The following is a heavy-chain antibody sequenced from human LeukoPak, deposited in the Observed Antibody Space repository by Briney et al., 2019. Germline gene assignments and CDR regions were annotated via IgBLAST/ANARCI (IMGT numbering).Heavy chain of an antibody. J-gene: IGHJ4*02. V-gene: IGHV4-61*02. Sequence: SETLSLTCTVSGGSISSGSYYWSWIRQPAGKGLEWIGRIYTSGSTNYNPSLKSRVTISVDTSKNQFSLKLSSVTAADTAVYYCARRDYDFWSGTLYYFDYWGQGTLVTVSS. CDR2: IYTSGST. CDR1: GGSISSGSYY. CDR3: ARRDYDFWSGTLYYFDY. D-gene: IGHD3-3*01.